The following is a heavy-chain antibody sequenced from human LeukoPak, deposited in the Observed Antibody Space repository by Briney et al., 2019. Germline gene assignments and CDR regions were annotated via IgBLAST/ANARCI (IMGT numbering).Heavy chain of an antibody. CDR1: GFTFSSYS. J-gene: IGHJ4*02. V-gene: IGHV3-21*04. CDR3: AKDLGAGHTFDY. D-gene: IGHD6-13*01. CDR2: ISSSSSYI. Sequence: GGSLRLSCAASGFTFSSYSMNWVRQAPGRGLEWVSSISSSSSYIYYADSVKGRFTISRDNAKNSLYLQMNSLRAEDTALYYCAKDLGAGHTFDYWGQGTLVTVSS.